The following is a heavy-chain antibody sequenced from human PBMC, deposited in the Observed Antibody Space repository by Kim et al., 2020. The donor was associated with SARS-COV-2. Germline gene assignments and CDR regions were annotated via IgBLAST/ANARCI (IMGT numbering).Heavy chain of an antibody. CDR2: IGTGGSDI. D-gene: IGHD6-13*01. CDR1: GFTFSDYY. V-gene: IGHV3-11*04. J-gene: IGHJ6*02. CDR3: ARGQRVAAGGFYYYGMDV. Sequence: GGSLRLSCAASGFTFSDYYMSWIRQPPGKGLEWVAYIGTGGSDIYNADSVKGRFTISRDNAKNSLFLQMNSLRGEDTAVYYCARGQRVAAGGFYYYGMDVWGQGTRVSVS.